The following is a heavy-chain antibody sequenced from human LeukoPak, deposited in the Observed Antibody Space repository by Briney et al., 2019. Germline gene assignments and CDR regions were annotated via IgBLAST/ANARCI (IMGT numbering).Heavy chain of an antibody. CDR2: ISSSSSTI. CDR3: ARRAKATYVWGSYRPFDY. Sequence: GGSLRLSCAASGLTFSSYSMNWVRQAPGKGLEWVSYISSSSSTIYYADSVKGRFTISRDNAKNSLYLQMNSLRAEDTAVYYCARRAKATYVWGSYRPFDYWGQGTLVTVSS. V-gene: IGHV3-48*01. D-gene: IGHD3-16*02. CDR1: GLTFSSYS. J-gene: IGHJ4*02.